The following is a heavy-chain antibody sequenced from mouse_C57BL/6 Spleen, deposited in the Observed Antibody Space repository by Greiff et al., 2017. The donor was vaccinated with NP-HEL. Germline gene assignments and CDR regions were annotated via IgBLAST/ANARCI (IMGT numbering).Heavy chain of an antibody. CDR2: IDPEDGDT. CDR1: GFNIKDYY. J-gene: IGHJ2*01. CDR3: TLITTVVAPFDY. D-gene: IGHD1-1*01. V-gene: IGHV14-1*01. Sequence: EVQLQQSGAELVRPGASVKLSCTASGFNIKDYYMHWVKQRPEQGLEWIGRIDPEDGDTEYAPKFQGKATMTADTSSNTAYLQLSSLTSEDTAVYYCTLITTVVAPFDYWGHSTTLTVSS.